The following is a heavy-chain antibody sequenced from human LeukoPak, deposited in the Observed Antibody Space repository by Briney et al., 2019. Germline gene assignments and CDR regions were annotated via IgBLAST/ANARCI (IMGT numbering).Heavy chain of an antibody. CDR1: GFTFSSYG. Sequence: GGSLRLSCAASGFTFSSYGMHWVRQAPGKGLEWVAVIWYDGSNKYYADSVKGRFTISRDNSKNTLYLQMNSLRAEDTAVYYCARDSMAAAGDYYYGMDVWGQGTTVTVSS. J-gene: IGHJ6*02. CDR2: IWYDGSNK. CDR3: ARDSMAAAGDYYYGMDV. V-gene: IGHV3-33*01. D-gene: IGHD6-13*01.